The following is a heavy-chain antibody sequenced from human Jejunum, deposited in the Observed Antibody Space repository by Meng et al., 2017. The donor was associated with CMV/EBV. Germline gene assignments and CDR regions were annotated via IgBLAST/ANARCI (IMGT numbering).Heavy chain of an antibody. V-gene: IGHV3-23*01. D-gene: IGHD3-3*01. Sequence: ELQLLESGGGLVQPGGSLRLSCAASGCTFNNYAMSWVRQAPGKGLEWVSGISGSGGRTYYADSVKGRFTISRDNTKNTLYLQINSLRAEDTAVYYCAKDLCYGDFWREKCYDYGMDVWGQGTLVTVSS. J-gene: IGHJ6*02. CDR3: AKDLCYGDFWREKCYDYGMDV. CDR1: GCTFNNYA. CDR2: ISGSGGRT.